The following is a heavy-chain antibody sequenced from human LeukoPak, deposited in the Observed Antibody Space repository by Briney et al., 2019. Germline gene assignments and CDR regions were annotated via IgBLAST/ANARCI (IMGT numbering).Heavy chain of an antibody. CDR1: GGSISSSSYY. V-gene: IGHV4-39*07. J-gene: IGHJ5*02. D-gene: IGHD3-10*01. CDR2: IYYSGST. CDR3: ARDQGLWFGEFSNWFDP. Sequence: SETLSLTCTVSGGSISSSSYYWGWIRQPPGKGLEWIGSIYYSGSTYYNPSLKSRVTISVDTSKNQFSLKLSSVTAADTAVYYCARDQGLWFGEFSNWFDPWGQGTLVTVSS.